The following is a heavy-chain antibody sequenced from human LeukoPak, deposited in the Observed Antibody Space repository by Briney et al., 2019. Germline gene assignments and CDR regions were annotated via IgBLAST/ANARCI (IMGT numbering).Heavy chain of an antibody. V-gene: IGHV3-74*03. CDR3: AREARVGGALQY. CDR1: GLTFSTYW. CDR2: INPDGSIR. J-gene: IGHJ4*02. Sequence: GGSLRLSCAAPGLTFSTYWMHWVRHAPGKGLAWVAHINPDGSIRTYANSVQGRVTISRDTAKDTLFLQMNSLRAEDTAVYYCAREARVGGALQYWGQGTPVTVSS. D-gene: IGHD1-26*01.